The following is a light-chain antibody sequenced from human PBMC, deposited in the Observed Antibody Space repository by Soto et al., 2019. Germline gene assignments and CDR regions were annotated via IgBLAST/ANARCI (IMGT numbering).Light chain of an antibody. V-gene: IGKV3-11*01. CDR2: DAS. Sequence: EIVLTQSPATLSLSPGERVTLSCRASQSVGYHLAWYQQKPGQAPRLLIYDASNRATGIPARFSGSGSGTDFTLAISSLEPEDFAVYYCQQRSNWPPVTFGGGTKVDI. CDR3: QQRSNWPPVT. J-gene: IGKJ4*01. CDR1: QSVGYH.